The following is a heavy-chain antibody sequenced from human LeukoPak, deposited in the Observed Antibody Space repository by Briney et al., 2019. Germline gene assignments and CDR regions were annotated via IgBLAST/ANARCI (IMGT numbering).Heavy chain of an antibody. D-gene: IGHD2-15*01. J-gene: IGHJ4*02. CDR3: AWGVSCAH. V-gene: IGHV3-7*04. Sequence: PGGSLRLSCAASGFTFSTYWMTWVRQAPGKGLEWVANIKQDGSEGYYVDSVKGRFTISRDNAKNSLYLQLNSLRAEDTAVYYCAWGVSCAHWGQGALVTVSS. CDR2: IKQDGSEG. CDR1: GFTFSTYW.